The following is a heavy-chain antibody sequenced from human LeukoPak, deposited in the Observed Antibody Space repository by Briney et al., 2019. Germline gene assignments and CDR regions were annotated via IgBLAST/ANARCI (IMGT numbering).Heavy chain of an antibody. Sequence: GGSLRLSCVGSGLSLGDYWMDWVRQAPGKGLEWVANIRKDGSDIHYVDSVKGRFTISRDNAKNSVYLQMHRLRAEDTAVYYCARDAFGDFSYWGQGILVTVSS. CDR3: ARDAFGDFSY. D-gene: IGHD3-10*01. CDR1: GLSLGDYW. J-gene: IGHJ4*02. V-gene: IGHV3-7*01. CDR2: IRKDGSDI.